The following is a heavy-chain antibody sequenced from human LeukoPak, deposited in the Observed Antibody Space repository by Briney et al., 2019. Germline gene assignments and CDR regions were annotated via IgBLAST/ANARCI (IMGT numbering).Heavy chain of an antibody. CDR1: GYTFTSYD. Sequence: ASVKVSCKASGYTFTSYDINWVRQATGQGLEWMGWMNPNSGNTGYAQKFQGRVTMTRDTSISTAYMELSRLRSDDTAVYYCARDKRGVVGDVWGQGTTVTVSS. V-gene: IGHV1-8*01. CDR2: MNPNSGNT. J-gene: IGHJ6*02. D-gene: IGHD3-3*01. CDR3: ARDKRGVVGDV.